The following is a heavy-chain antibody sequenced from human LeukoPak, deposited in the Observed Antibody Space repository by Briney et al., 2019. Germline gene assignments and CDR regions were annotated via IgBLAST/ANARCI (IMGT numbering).Heavy chain of an antibody. D-gene: IGHD3-3*01. CDR1: GYSISSSYY. V-gene: IGHV4-39*01. CDR3: ARHGGGNYYYYYMDV. CDR2: IYYSGST. J-gene: IGHJ6*03. Sequence: PSETLSLTCTVSGYSISSSYYWGWIRQPPGKGLEWIGSIYYSGSTYYNPSLKSRVTISVDTSKNQFSLKLSSVTAADTAVYYCARHGGGNYYYYYMDVWGKGTTVTISS.